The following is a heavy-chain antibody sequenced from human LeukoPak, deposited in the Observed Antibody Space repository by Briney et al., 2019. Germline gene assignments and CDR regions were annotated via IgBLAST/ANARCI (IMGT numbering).Heavy chain of an antibody. J-gene: IGHJ3*02. V-gene: IGHV1-8*01. CDR3: ARDPPLVGATTRGAFDI. Sequence: ASVRVSCKTSGYTFTNLDINWLRQAPGQGLEWMGWMSPNSGDTGYAQKFQGRVSMTRDTSISTAYMELSSLRSEDTAVYYCARDPPLVGATTRGAFDIWGQGTMVTVSS. CDR1: GYTFTNLD. D-gene: IGHD1-26*01. CDR2: MSPNSGDT.